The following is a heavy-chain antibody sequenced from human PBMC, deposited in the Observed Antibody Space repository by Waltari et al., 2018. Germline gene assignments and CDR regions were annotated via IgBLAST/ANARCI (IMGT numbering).Heavy chain of an antibody. Sequence: EVQLVQSGAEVKKPGESLKISWKGSGYSFTSYWIGWVRQMPGKGLEWMGVIYPGDPDTNDSPSSQGQVTISAAKSISTADLQWSSLKASDTAMYYCARRVELPGYYGMDVWGQGTTVTVSS. CDR3: ARRVELPGYYGMDV. D-gene: IGHD1-7*01. CDR2: IYPGDPDT. J-gene: IGHJ6*02. CDR1: GYSFTSYW. V-gene: IGHV5-51*03.